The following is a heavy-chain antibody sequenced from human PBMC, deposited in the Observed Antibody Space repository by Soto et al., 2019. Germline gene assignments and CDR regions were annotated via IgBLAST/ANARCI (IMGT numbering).Heavy chain of an antibody. CDR3: VCGGNFFVY. Sequence: EVQLVESGGGLVQPGGSLRLPCAASGFTFSTYWMTWVRQPPGKGLEWVASINQDGSERYYVDSVRGRFTISRDNAKNSLYLQMNSRRAEDTAVYYCVCGGNFFVYWGPGTLVTVSP. CDR2: INQDGSER. J-gene: IGHJ4*02. V-gene: IGHV3-7*01. CDR1: GFTFSTYW. D-gene: IGHD3-16*01.